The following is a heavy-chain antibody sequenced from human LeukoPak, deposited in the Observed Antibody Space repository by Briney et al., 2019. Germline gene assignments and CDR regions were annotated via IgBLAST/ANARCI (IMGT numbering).Heavy chain of an antibody. CDR2: IKIKSDDETT. V-gene: IGHV3-15*01. D-gene: IGHD3-3*01. CDR1: GLSFTNAW. J-gene: IGHJ4*02. Sequence: GGSLRPSCEVSGLSFTNAWTSWVRQAPGKGLEWVGRIKIKSDDETTDYAAPVRGRFTVSRDDSKNTVYLQMNSLKTEDTAVYYCTTDHRTISGVVTPDYWGQGTLVTVSS. CDR3: TTDHRTISGVVTPDY.